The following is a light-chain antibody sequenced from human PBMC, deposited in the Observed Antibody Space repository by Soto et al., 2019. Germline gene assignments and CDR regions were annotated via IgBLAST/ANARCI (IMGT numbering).Light chain of an antibody. CDR2: DVS. CDR1: SSDVGGYNY. Sequence: QSALTQPRSVSGSPGQSVTISCTGTSSDVGGYNYVSWYQQHPGKATKLMIYDVSKRPPGVPDRFSGSKSGNTASLTISGLQAEDEADYYCCPFGTGTKVTVL. J-gene: IGLJ1*01. V-gene: IGLV2-11*01. CDR3: CP.